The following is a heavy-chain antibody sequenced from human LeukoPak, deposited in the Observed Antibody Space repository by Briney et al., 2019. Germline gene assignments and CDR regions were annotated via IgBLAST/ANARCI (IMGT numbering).Heavy chain of an antibody. CDR1: GYTFTGYY. D-gene: IGHD5-18*01. CDR3: ARVFFVDTAMNPFDY. J-gene: IGHJ4*02. V-gene: IGHV1-2*02. CDR2: INPNNGGT. Sequence: ASVKVSCKASGYTFTGYYMHWVRQAPGQGLEWMGWINPNNGGTNYAKKFQGRVTMTRDTSISTAYMELSRLRSDDTAVYYCARVFFVDTAMNPFDYWGQGTLVTVSS.